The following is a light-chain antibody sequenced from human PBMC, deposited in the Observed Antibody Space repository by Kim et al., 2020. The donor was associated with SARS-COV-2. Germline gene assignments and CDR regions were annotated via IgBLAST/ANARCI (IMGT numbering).Light chain of an antibody. CDR3: QQYKSYSIT. Sequence: DIQMTQSPSTLSASVGDRVTITCRASQSISNWLAWYQQKPGKAPKLLIYDASSLESGVPSRFSGSGSGTEFTLTISSLQPDDFASYYYQQYKSYSITFGRGTRLEIK. J-gene: IGKJ5*01. CDR2: DAS. V-gene: IGKV1-5*01. CDR1: QSISNW.